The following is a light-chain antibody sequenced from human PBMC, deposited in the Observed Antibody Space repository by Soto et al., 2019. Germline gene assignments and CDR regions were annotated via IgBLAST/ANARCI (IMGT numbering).Light chain of an antibody. CDR2: DVS. CDR1: DSDVGGYNY. V-gene: IGLV2-14*03. J-gene: IGLJ2*01. CDR3: SSYTINGVGV. Sequence: QSALTQPASVSGSPGKSITISCTGTDSDVGGYNYVSWYQHHPGNAPKVMIYDVSNRPSGVSNRFSGSKSGNTASLIISGLQAEDEADYYCSSYTINGVGVFGGGTKLTVL.